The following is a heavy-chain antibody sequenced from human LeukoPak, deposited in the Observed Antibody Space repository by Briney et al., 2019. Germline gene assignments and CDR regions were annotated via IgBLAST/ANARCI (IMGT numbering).Heavy chain of an antibody. J-gene: IGHJ6*03. V-gene: IGHV5-51*01. CDR2: ISPGDSDT. D-gene: IGHD3-16*02. Sequence: GESLKISCKGSGYSHTNYWIGWVRQMPGKGLEWMGIISPGDSDTRYSPSFQGQVTISVDKSISTAYLQWDSLKASDTAMYYCARVRLDYDYVWGSYRAPSYYYYMDVWGKGTTVTVSS. CDR3: ARVRLDYDYVWGSYRAPSYYYYMDV. CDR1: GYSHTNYW.